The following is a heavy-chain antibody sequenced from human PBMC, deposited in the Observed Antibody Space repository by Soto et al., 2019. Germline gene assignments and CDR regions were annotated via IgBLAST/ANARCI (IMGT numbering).Heavy chain of an antibody. J-gene: IGHJ4*02. CDR1: GFTFSSYA. Sequence: SGGSLRLSCAASGFTFSSYAMHWVRQAPGKGLEWVAVISYDGSNKYYADSVKGRFTISRDNSKNTLYLQMNSLRAEDTAVYYCARDRSSSWYFDYWGQGTLVTVSS. V-gene: IGHV3-30-3*01. CDR2: ISYDGSNK. D-gene: IGHD6-13*01. CDR3: ARDRSSSWYFDY.